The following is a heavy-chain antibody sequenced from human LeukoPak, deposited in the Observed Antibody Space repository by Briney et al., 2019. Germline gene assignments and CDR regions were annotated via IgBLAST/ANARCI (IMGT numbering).Heavy chain of an antibody. CDR1: GFTFSSFA. V-gene: IGHV3-64D*09. J-gene: IGHJ4*02. D-gene: IGHD1-26*01. Sequence: GSLRLSCSASGFTFSSFAMFWVRQAPGKGLEYVSGISSDGGRTNYADSVKARFAISRDNSKVTLYLQMTSLRPEDTAIYYCVKDPSGNYFYFDYWGQGTLVTVSS. CDR2: ISSDGGRT. CDR3: VKDPSGNYFYFDY.